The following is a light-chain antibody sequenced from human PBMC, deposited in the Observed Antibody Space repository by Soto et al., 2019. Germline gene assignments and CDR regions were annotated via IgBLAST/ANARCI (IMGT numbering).Light chain of an antibody. V-gene: IGLV2-14*01. CDR2: DVS. CDR1: SSDVGSYNY. J-gene: IGLJ3*02. Sequence: QSALTQPASVSGSPGQSITISCTGTSSDVGSYNYVSWYQQYPGKAPKLMIYDVSNRPSGVSYRFSGSKSGNTASLTISGLQAENEADAYCNSDTTSSTHLVFGAGTKLTVL. CDR3: NSDTTSSTHLV.